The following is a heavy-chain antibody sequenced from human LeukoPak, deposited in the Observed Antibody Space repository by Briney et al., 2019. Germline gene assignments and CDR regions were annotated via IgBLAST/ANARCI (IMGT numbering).Heavy chain of an antibody. CDR3: ANEEVPNDY. J-gene: IGHJ4*02. D-gene: IGHD4/OR15-4a*01. CDR2: ISISGDVT. Sequence: GGSLRLSCAVSGFTFSSHAMTWVRQAPGKGLEWVSGISISGDVTYYADSVQGRFMISRDNSKNTVYLQMDSLRVDDTAVYYCANEEVPNDYWGQGTLVTVSS. V-gene: IGHV3-23*01. CDR1: GFTFSSHA.